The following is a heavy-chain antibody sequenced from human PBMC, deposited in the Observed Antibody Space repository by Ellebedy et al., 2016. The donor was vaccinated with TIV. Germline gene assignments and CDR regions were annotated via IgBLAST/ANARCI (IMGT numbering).Heavy chain of an antibody. CDR1: GFTFSSYA. J-gene: IGHJ4*02. D-gene: IGHD2-21*01. V-gene: IGHV3-23*01. CDR2: LIVSGSAT. CDR3: ARGGESYWVPKGDY. Sequence: GGSLRLXXAASGFTFSSYAMSWVRQTPGKGLEWVSALIVSGSATYYADSVKGRFTISRDNSKGTLYLQMNSLRAEDTATYFCARGGESYWVPKGDYWGQGTLVTVSS.